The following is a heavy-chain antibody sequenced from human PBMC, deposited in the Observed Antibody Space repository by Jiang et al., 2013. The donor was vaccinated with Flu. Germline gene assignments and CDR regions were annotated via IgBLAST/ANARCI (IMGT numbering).Heavy chain of an antibody. CDR3: ARGGRAVALDWFDP. CDR2: ISPYNGNT. Sequence: GAEVKKPGASVKVSCKASGYTFTSFGINWVRQAPGQGLEWLGWISPYNGNTNYAQKLQDRISMTTDTSSSRVYMELTSLRSDDTAVYFCARGGRAVALDWFDPWGQGTLVTVSS. V-gene: IGHV1-18*04. D-gene: IGHD6-19*01. CDR1: GYTFTSFG. J-gene: IGHJ5*02.